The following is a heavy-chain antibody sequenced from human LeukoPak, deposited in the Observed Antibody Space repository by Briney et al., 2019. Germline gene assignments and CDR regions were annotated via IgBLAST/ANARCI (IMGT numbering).Heavy chain of an antibody. CDR3: ASRDPRRGVFLYYYDSSGYFAFDI. CDR2: IYYSGST. V-gene: IGHV4-39*07. Sequence: SETLSLTCTVSGGSISSSSYYWGWIRQPPGKGLEWIGSIYYSGSTYYNPSLKSRVTISVDTSKNQFSLKLSSVTAADTAVYYCASRDPRRGVFLYYYDSSGYFAFDIWGQGTMVTVSS. CDR1: GGSISSSSYY. J-gene: IGHJ3*02. D-gene: IGHD3-22*01.